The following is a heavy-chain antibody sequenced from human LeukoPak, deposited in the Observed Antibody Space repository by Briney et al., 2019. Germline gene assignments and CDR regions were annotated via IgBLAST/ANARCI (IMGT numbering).Heavy chain of an antibody. J-gene: IGHJ4*02. CDR1: GGSISSYY. CDR3: ARDSSWGLFDY. Sequence: PSETLSLTCTVSGGSISSYYWSWIRQPPGKGLEWIGYIYYSGSTNYNPSLKSRVTISVDTSKNQFSLKLSSVTAADMAVYYCARDSSWGLFDYWGQGTLVTVSS. V-gene: IGHV4-59*01. CDR2: IYYSGST. D-gene: IGHD3-16*01.